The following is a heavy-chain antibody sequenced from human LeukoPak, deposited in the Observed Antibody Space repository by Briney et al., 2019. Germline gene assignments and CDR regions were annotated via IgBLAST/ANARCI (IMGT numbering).Heavy chain of an antibody. J-gene: IGHJ4*02. Sequence: SETPSLTCAVYGGSFSGYYWSWIRQPPGKGLEWIGEINHSGSTNYNPSLKSRVTISVDTSKNHFSLKLSSVTAADTAVYYCARGRSWYGDSYFDYWGQGTLVTVSS. V-gene: IGHV4-34*01. CDR3: ARGRSWYGDSYFDY. D-gene: IGHD4-17*01. CDR1: GGSFSGYY. CDR2: INHSGST.